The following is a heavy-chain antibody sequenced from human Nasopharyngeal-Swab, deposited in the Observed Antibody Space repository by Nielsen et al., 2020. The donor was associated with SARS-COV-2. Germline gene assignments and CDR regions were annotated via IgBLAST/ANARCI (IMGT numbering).Heavy chain of an antibody. Sequence: GESLKISCAASGFTFSSYAMGWVRQAPGKGLEWVSAISGSGGSTYYADSVKGRFTTSRDNSKNTLYLQMNSLRAEDTAVYYCAKDYYDSSGYHPDAFDIWGQGTMVTVSS. J-gene: IGHJ3*02. CDR1: GFTFSSYA. V-gene: IGHV3-23*01. D-gene: IGHD3-22*01. CDR3: AKDYYDSSGYHPDAFDI. CDR2: ISGSGGST.